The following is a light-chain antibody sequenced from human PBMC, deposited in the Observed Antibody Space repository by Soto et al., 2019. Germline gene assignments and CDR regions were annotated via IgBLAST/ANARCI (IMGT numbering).Light chain of an antibody. CDR3: QHYDNLARGT. J-gene: IGKJ2*01. CDR2: DPS. V-gene: IGKV1-33*01. Sequence: DIQMTQSPSSLSASVGDRVTITCQASQDISNYLNWYQQKPGKAPKLLIYDPSNLQTGVPSRFSGSGSGTDFTFTISSLQPEDIATYYCQHYDNLARGTFGQGTKLGIK. CDR1: QDISNY.